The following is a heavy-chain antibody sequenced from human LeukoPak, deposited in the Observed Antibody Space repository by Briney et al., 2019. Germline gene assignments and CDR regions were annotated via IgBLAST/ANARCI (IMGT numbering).Heavy chain of an antibody. J-gene: IGHJ4*02. D-gene: IGHD1-14*01. CDR1: GGSISSSSYY. CDR2: IYYSGST. V-gene: IGHV4-39*01. CDR3: ARGGVTGDY. Sequence: SETLSLTCTVSGGSISSSSYYWGWIRQPPGKGLEWIGSIYYSGSTYYNPSLKSRVTISVDTSKNQFSLKLSSVTAADTAVYYCARGGVTGDYWGQGTLVTVSS.